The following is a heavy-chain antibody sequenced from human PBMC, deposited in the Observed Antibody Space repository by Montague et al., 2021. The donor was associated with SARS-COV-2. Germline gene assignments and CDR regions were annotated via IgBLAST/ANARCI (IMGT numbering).Heavy chain of an antibody. V-gene: IGHV3-48*03. Sequence: SLRLSCAASGLTFSSYEMNWVRQAPGKGLEWVSYISSSGSTIYYADSVKGRFTISRDNAKNSLYLQMNSLRAEDTAVYYCARVMATISGKDVNDYWGQGTLVTVSS. CDR3: ARVMATISGKDVNDY. D-gene: IGHD5-24*01. CDR1: GLTFSSYE. J-gene: IGHJ4*02. CDR2: ISSSGSTI.